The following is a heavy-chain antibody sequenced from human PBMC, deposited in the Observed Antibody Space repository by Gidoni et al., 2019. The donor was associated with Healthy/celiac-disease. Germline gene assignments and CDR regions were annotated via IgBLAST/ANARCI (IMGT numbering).Heavy chain of an antibody. CDR3: ARDGPGIASPRYFQH. V-gene: IGHV4-59*01. J-gene: IGHJ1*01. Sequence: QVQLQESGPGLVKPSANLSLTCTVSGGSISSYYWSWIRQPPGKGLEWIGYIYYSWSTNYNPSLKSRVTISVDTSKNQFSLKLSSVTAADTAVYYCARDGPGIASPRYFQHWGQGTLVTVSS. D-gene: IGHD3-10*01. CDR2: IYYSWST. CDR1: GGSISSYY.